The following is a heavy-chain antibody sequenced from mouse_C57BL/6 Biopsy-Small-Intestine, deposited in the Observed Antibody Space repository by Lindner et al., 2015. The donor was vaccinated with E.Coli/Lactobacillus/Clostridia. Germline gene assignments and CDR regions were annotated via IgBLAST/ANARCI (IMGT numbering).Heavy chain of an antibody. CDR1: GYTFTTFW. CDR3: ARAFISGISEAMDY. D-gene: IGHD1-1*01. Sequence: QLQESGAELAKPGASVKLSCKASGYTFTTFWMHWVKQRPGQGLEWIGYINPSSGYAKFNEKFKDKATLTAGKSSSTAYMQLSSLTYEDSAVYYCARAFISGISEAMDYWGQGTSVTVSS. V-gene: IGHV1-7*01. J-gene: IGHJ4*01. CDR2: INPSSGYA.